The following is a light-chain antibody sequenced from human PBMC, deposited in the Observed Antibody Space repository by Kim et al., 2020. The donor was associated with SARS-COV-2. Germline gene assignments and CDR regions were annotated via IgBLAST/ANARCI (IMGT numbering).Light chain of an antibody. CDR3: QHYYTYPFT. Sequence: AIRMTQSPSSFSASTGDRVTITCRASESVSSLLAWYQQKPGKAPKLLIYGASTLQSGVPSRFSGSGSGTDFTLTISRLQSEDFATYYCQHYYTYPFTFGPGTKVDIK. CDR2: GAS. CDR1: ESVSSL. V-gene: IGKV1-8*01. J-gene: IGKJ3*01.